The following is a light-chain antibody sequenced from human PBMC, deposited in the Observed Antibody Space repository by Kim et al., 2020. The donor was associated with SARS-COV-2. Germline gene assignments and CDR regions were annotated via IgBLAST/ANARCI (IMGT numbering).Light chain of an antibody. CDR2: GAS. V-gene: IGKV1-17*01. CDR1: QDIRND. CDR3: LQHNTYPIT. J-gene: IGKJ5*01. Sequence: VSVGDKDTITCRASQDIRNDLGWYQQNPGRAPKRLIYGASSLQSGVPSRFSGSGSGTEFTLTISSLQPVDFATYFCLQHNTYPITFGQRTRREIK.